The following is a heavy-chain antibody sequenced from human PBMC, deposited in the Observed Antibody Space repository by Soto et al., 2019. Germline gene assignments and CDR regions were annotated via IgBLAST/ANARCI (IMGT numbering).Heavy chain of an antibody. V-gene: IGHV4-34*01. D-gene: IGHD3-10*01. J-gene: IGHJ6*02. Sequence: PSETLSLTCAVYGESFRGYYWNWIRQTPGKGLEWIGEINDSGSTNYNPSLASRVTMSVDTSKKQLSLTLSSVTAADAAVYYCARRPRRITMVRGTYAMDVWGQGTKVTVYS. CDR2: INDSGST. CDR3: ARRPRRITMVRGTYAMDV. CDR1: GESFRGYY.